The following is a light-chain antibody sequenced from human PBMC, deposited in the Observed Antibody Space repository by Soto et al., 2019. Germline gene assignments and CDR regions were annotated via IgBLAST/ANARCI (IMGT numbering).Light chain of an antibody. CDR1: QSVSSN. J-gene: IGKJ5*01. CDR3: QQYNNWPPGT. CDR2: GAS. Sequence: EIVMTQSPATLSVSPGERATLSCRASQSVSSNLAWYQQKPGQAPRLLIYGASTRATGIPARFSGSGSGTEFPLTISSRQSEDFAVYYCQQYNNWPPGTFGQGTRLEIK. V-gene: IGKV3-15*01.